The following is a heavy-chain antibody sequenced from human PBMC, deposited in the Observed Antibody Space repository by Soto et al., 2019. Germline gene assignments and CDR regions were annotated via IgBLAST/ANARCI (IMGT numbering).Heavy chain of an antibody. D-gene: IGHD3-22*01. CDR1: GYTFTSYY. V-gene: IGHV1-46*01. CDR2: INPSGGST. CDR3: ARSRPHYDSSGYYSSQSLDI. J-gene: IGHJ3*02. Sequence: ASVKVSCKASGYTFTSYYMHWVRQAPGQGLEWMGIINPSGGSTSYAQKFQGGVTMTRDTYTSTVYMELSSLRSEDTAVYYCARSRPHYDSSGYYSSQSLDIWGQATLVTLSS.